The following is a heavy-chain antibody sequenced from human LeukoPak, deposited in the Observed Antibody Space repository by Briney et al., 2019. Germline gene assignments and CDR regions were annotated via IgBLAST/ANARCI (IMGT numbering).Heavy chain of an antibody. CDR2: IGTAGDT. Sequence: GGPLRLSCAASGFTFSSYDMHWVRQATGKGLEWVSAIGTAGDTYYPGSVKGRFTISRENAKNSLYLQMNSLRAGDTAVYYCARGLYYYDSSGYPEAFDIWGQGTMVTVSS. J-gene: IGHJ3*02. D-gene: IGHD3-22*01. V-gene: IGHV3-13*01. CDR1: GFTFSSYD. CDR3: ARGLYYYDSSGYPEAFDI.